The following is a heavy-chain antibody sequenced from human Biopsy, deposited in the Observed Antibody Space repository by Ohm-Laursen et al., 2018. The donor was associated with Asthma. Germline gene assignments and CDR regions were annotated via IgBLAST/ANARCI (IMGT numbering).Heavy chain of an antibody. CDR3: ARGWNCGGDCYSLDS. V-gene: IGHV4-39*01. CDR1: GDAMSTSGSY. Sequence: SETLSLTCIVSGDAMSTSGSYWGWIRQSPGKGLEWIGSIYYSGRTYYNPSLKSRVTIFVDTSKNQFFLKLSSVTAADMAVYYCARGWNCGGDCYSLDSWGQGTLVTVSS. D-gene: IGHD2-21*02. CDR2: IYYSGRT. J-gene: IGHJ4*02.